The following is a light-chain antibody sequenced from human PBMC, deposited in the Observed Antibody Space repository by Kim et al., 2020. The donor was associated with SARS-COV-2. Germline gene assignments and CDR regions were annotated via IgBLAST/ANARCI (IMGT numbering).Light chain of an antibody. CDR3: QQSYITPFT. CDR2: AAS. V-gene: IGKV1-39*01. J-gene: IGKJ3*01. Sequence: DIQMTQSPSSLSASVGDRVTITCRTTQSISSHLNWYQQKPGRAPKLLISAASTLQGGVPSRFSGSGSETDFTLTISSLQPEDFPTFFFQQSYITPFTFGPGTKVDI. CDR1: QSISSH.